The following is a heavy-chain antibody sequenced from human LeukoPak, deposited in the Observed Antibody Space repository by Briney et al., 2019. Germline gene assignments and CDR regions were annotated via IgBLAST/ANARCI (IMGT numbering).Heavy chain of an antibody. CDR1: GFTFDDYV. J-gene: IGHJ4*02. D-gene: IGHD6-13*01. CDR2: MSWNGGDT. Sequence: GGSLRLSCAASGFTFDDYVMHWVRQAPGKGLDWVSLMSWNGGDTDYADSVKCRFTISRDNNKNFLYLQMNSLRSEDTALYYCARGVPGSSSGDYFDYWGQGTLVTVSS. V-gene: IGHV3-43*01. CDR3: ARGVPGSSSGDYFDY.